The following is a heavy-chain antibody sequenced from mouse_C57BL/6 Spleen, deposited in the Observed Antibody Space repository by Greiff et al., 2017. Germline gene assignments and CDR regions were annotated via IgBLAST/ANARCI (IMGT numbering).Heavy chain of an antibody. V-gene: IGHV10-1*01. CDR1: GFSFNTYA. CDR2: IRSKSNNYAT. D-gene: IGHD1-1*01. Sequence: EVQLQESGGGLVQPKGSLKLSCAASGFSFNTYAMNWVRQAPGKGLEWVARIRSKSNNYATYYADSVKDRFTISRDDSESMLYLQMNNLKTEDTAMYYCVRGSSFYYAMDYWGQGTSVTVSS. J-gene: IGHJ4*01. CDR3: VRGSSFYYAMDY.